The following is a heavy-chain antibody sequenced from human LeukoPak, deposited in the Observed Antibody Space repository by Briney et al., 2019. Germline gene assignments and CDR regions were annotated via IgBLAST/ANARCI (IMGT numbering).Heavy chain of an antibody. J-gene: IGHJ4*02. D-gene: IGHD1-26*01. CDR3: ARALVSGSYGYYFDY. Sequence: PSETLSLTCAVYGGSFSGYYWGWIRQPPGKGLEWIGEIYHSGSTNYNPSLKSRVTISVDKSKNQFSLKLSSVTAADTAVYYCARALVSGSYGYYFDYWGQGTLVTVSS. V-gene: IGHV4-34*01. CDR1: GGSFSGYY. CDR2: IYHSGST.